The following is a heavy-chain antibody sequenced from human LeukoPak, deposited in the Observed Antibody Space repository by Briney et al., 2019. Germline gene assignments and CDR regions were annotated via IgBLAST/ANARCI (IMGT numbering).Heavy chain of an antibody. D-gene: IGHD2-15*01. CDR3: ARHVTVHYSSFDY. Sequence: SETLSLTCVVSGGSVISSNWWSWVRQPPGKGLEWIGEVYHSGNTNYNPSLKSRVTISLDTSKKQFSLNLTSVTAADTAVYYCARHVTVHYSSFDYWGQGTLVTVSS. CDR2: VYHSGNT. V-gene: IGHV4-4*02. CDR1: GGSVISSNW. J-gene: IGHJ4*02.